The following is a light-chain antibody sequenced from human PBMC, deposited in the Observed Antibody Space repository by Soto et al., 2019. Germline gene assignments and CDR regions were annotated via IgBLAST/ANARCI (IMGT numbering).Light chain of an antibody. CDR1: SSDVGGSNY. CDR2: EVS. CDR3: SSYTRSTTRV. Sequence: QSVLTQPASVSGSPGQSITISCTGTSSDVGGSNYVSWYQQLPGKAPKLIIFEVSNRPSGVSNRFSGSKSGNTASLTISGLQAEDEADYYCSSYTRSTTRVFGTGTQLTVL. V-gene: IGLV2-14*01. J-gene: IGLJ1*01.